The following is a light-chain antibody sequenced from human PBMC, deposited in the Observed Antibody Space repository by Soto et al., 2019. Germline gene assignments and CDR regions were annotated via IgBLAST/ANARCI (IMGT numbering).Light chain of an antibody. J-gene: IGKJ3*01. V-gene: IGKV1-9*01. CDR3: QQLNSYPLFT. Sequence: IQLTQSPSSLSASVGDRVTITCRASQGISSYLAWYQQKPGKAPKLLIYAASTLQSGVPSRFSSRGSGTDFALTISCEKPEDFATYYCQQLNSYPLFTFGPGNKVDIK. CDR2: AAS. CDR1: QGISSY.